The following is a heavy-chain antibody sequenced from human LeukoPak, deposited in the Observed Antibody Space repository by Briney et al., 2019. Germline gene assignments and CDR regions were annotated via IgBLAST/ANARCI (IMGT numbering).Heavy chain of an antibody. J-gene: IGHJ4*02. D-gene: IGHD3-10*01. CDR1: GFSFSTYG. CDR3: AKGGGYGSGTYSED. Sequence: GASLRLSRAASGFSFSTYGMTWFRQAPGRVLECVLGISGSGLNTSYADSVKGRFTSSRDNSKNMLYLQMNSLRAEDTAVYYCAKGGGYGSGTYSEDWGQGILVTVSS. V-gene: IGHV3-23*01. CDR2: ISGSGLNT.